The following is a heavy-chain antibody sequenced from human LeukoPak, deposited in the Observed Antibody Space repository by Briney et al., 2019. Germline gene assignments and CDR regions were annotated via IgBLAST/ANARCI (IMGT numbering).Heavy chain of an antibody. D-gene: IGHD3-3*01. CDR3: ARTPPPRATAFGVVDY. CDR2: INHSGTT. CDR1: GGSVSDYY. V-gene: IGHV4-34*01. Sequence: SETLSLTCAVYGGSVSDYYWNWIRQPPGKGLEWIGEINHSGTTNYNPSLKSRVRISVDTSKNQFSLKLNSVTAADTAVYFCARTPPPRATAFGVVDYWSRGTLVTVSS. J-gene: IGHJ4*02.